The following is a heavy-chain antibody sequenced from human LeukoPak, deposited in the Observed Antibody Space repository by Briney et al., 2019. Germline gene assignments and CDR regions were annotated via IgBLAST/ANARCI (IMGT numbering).Heavy chain of an antibody. CDR2: ISAYNGNT. D-gene: IGHD6-13*01. V-gene: IGHV1-18*01. CDR3: ARDFRLWGWRGDSSSSP. CDR1: GGTFSSYA. Sequence: GASVKVSCKASGGTFSSYAISWVRQAPGQGLEWMGWISAYNGNTNYAQKLQGRVTMTTDTSTSTAYMELRSLRSDDTAVYYCARDFRLWGWRGDSSSSPWGQGTLVTVSS. J-gene: IGHJ5*02.